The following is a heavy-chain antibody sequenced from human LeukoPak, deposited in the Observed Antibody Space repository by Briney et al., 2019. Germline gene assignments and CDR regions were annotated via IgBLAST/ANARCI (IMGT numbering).Heavy chain of an antibody. D-gene: IGHD3-22*01. CDR1: GYSISSIYF. V-gene: IGHV4-38-2*01. J-gene: IGHJ4*02. CDR3: ARVRYYDDSGYYYDFDY. CDR2: IHHSGTT. Sequence: SETLSFTCAVSGYSISSIYFWGWIRQPPGKGLEYIGNIHHSGTTYYNPSLKSRVTISIDTSKNQFSLKLSSVTAADTAVYYCARVRYYDDSGYYYDFDYWGQGTLVTVSS.